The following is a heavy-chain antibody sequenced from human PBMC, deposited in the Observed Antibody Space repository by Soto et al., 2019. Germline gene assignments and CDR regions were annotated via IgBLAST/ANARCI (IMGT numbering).Heavy chain of an antibody. J-gene: IGHJ5*02. CDR2: IYYSGST. V-gene: IGHV4-39*01. D-gene: IGHD1-26*01. Sequence: QLHLRESGPGLVKPSETLSLTCTVSGGSITSSSYYWGWIRQPPGKGLEWIGSIYYSGSTYYNPSLQSRVTISVDTSKNQFSLKRSSVTAADTAVYYCATQEVGGSYVYPFDPWGQGTLVTVSS. CDR3: ATQEVGGSYVYPFDP. CDR1: GGSITSSSYY.